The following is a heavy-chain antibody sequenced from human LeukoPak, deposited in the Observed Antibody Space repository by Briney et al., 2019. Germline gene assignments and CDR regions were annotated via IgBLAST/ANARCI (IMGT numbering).Heavy chain of an antibody. CDR1: GYTFTSYY. Sequence: SVKVSCKASGYTFTSYYMHWVRQAPGQGLEWMGGIIPIFGTANYAQKFQGRVTITADESTSTAYMELSSLRSEDTAVYYCARDRGITIPGYYGMDVWGQGTTVTVSS. D-gene: IGHD3-3*01. CDR2: IIPIFGTA. J-gene: IGHJ6*02. CDR3: ARDRGITIPGYYGMDV. V-gene: IGHV1-69*13.